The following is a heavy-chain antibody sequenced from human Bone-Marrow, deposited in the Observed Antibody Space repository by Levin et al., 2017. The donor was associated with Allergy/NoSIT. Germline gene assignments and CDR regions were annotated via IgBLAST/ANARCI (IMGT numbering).Heavy chain of an antibody. Sequence: KYGESLKISCQGSGYSFSVRWIAWVRQMPGKGLEWMGNIYPGDSDTIYSPSFQGQVTISVDRSTSTAYLQWSSLKASDTAVYYCAIERGSYGMDVWGQGTTVTVSS. D-gene: IGHD1-1*01. V-gene: IGHV5-51*01. J-gene: IGHJ6*02. CDR2: IYPGDSDT. CDR3: AIERGSYGMDV. CDR1: GYSFSVRW.